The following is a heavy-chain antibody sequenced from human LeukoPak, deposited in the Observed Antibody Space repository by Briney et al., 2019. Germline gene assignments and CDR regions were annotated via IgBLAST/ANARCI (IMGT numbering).Heavy chain of an antibody. D-gene: IGHD3-22*01. J-gene: IGHJ4*02. V-gene: IGHV3-7*01. CDR3: ARDAYIDRYFDY. CDR1: GFTYTNYW. Sequence: PGGSLRLSCAASGFTYTNYWMSWVRQAPGKGLEWVANIKQDGRERYYVDSVKGRFTISRDNAKNSMYLQMNSLRADDTAVYHCARDAYIDRYFDYWGQGTLVTVSS. CDR2: IKQDGRER.